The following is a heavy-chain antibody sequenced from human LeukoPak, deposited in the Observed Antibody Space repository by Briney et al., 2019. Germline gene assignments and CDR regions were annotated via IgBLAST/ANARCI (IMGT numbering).Heavy chain of an antibody. J-gene: IGHJ4*02. Sequence: GGSLRLSCAASGFAFSSYAMSWVRQAPGKGLEWVSAISGSGGSTYYADSVKGRFTISRDNSKNTLDLQMSSLRAEDTAVYYCARGRYGDYVWGQGTLVTVSS. CDR2: ISGSGGST. CDR3: ARGRYGDYV. D-gene: IGHD4-17*01. CDR1: GFAFSSYA. V-gene: IGHV3-23*01.